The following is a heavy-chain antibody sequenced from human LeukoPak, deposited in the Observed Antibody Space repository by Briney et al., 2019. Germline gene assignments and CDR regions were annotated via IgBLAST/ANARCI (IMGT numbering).Heavy chain of an antibody. D-gene: IGHD2-2*01. CDR2: IIPIFGTA. V-gene: IGHV1-69*13. Sequence: SVKVSCKASGGTFSSYAISWVRQAPGQGLEWMGRIIPIFGTANYAQKFQGRVTITADESTSTAYMELSSLRSEDTAVYYCASYCSSTSCYYFDYWGQGTLVTVSS. CDR1: GGTFSSYA. CDR3: ASYCSSTSCYYFDY. J-gene: IGHJ4*02.